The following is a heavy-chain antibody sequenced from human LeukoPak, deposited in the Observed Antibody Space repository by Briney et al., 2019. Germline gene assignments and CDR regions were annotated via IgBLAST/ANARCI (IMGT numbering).Heavy chain of an antibody. J-gene: IGHJ5*02. CDR2: INWNGGST. CDR3: ARDRAGWPGRDWFDP. V-gene: IGHV3-20*04. CDR1: GFTFDDYG. D-gene: IGHD6-19*01. Sequence: GGSLRLSCAASGFTFDDYGMSWVRQAPGKGLEWVSGINWNGGSTGYAGSVKGRFTISRDNAKNSLYLQMNSLRAEDTALYYCARDRAGWPGRDWFDPWGQGTLVTVSS.